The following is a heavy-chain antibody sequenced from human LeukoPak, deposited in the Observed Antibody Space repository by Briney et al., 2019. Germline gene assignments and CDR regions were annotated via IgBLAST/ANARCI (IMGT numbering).Heavy chain of an antibody. D-gene: IGHD1-26*01. Sequence: GGSLRLSCAASGFTFSDYYMSWIRQAPGKGLEWVSYISSSGYYSYYADSVKGRFTVSRDNSKTTLYLQMNSLRADDTAVYYCAKGGPTGSNYFDFWGQGTLVTVSS. CDR2: ISSSGYYS. V-gene: IGHV3-11*05. J-gene: IGHJ4*02. CDR1: GFTFSDYY. CDR3: AKGGPTGSNYFDF.